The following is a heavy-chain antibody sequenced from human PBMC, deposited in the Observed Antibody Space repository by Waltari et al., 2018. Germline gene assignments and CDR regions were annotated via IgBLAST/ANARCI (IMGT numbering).Heavy chain of an antibody. V-gene: IGHV4-4*02. CDR1: GDSMNYW. J-gene: IGHJ4*02. Sequence: QLQLQESGPGLVKPSGTLSLICAVSGDSMNYWWSWVRQPPGNGLEWIGQVLGSGRTNYNPSFASRVTISLDTSTHRFALKMTSATAADTALYYCARDRGRGLYLDTWGQGILVTVSP. D-gene: IGHD2-15*01. CDR3: ARDRGRGLYLDT. CDR2: VLGSGRT.